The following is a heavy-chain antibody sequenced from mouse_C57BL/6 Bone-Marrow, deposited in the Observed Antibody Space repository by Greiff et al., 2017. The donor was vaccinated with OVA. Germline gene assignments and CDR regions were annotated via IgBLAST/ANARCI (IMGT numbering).Heavy chain of an antibody. D-gene: IGHD1-1*01. V-gene: IGHV1-47*01. CDR3: ARGTYYGSSYWYFDV. Sequence: VQLQQPGAELVRPGSSVKLSCKASGYTFTTYPIEWMKQNHGKSLEWIGNFHPYNDDTKYNEKFKGKATLTVEKSSSTVYLELSRLTSDDSAVYYCARGTYYGSSYWYFDVWGTGTTVTVSS. CDR1: GYTFTTYP. J-gene: IGHJ1*03. CDR2: FHPYNDDT.